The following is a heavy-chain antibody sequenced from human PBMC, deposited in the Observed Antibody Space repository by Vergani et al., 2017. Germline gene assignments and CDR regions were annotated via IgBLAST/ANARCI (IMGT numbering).Heavy chain of an antibody. V-gene: IGHV3-9*01. J-gene: IGHJ4*02. CDR3: ARDPDSSSGYYFDY. CDR1: GFTFGDYA. Sequence: EVQLVESGGGLVQPGRSLRLSCAASGFTFGDYAMHWVRQAPGKGLEWVSGISWNSGSIGYADSVKGRFTISRDNAKNSLYLQMNSLRAEDTALYYCARDPDSSSGYYFDYWGEGTLVTV. CDR2: ISWNSGSI. D-gene: IGHD6-13*01.